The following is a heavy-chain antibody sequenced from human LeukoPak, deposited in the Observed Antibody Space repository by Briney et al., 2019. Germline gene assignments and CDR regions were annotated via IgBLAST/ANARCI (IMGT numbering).Heavy chain of an antibody. V-gene: IGHV4-4*07. Sequence: SETLSLTCTVSGGSISSYYGSWVRQPAGKGLEWIGRIYSSGSTNYNPSLKSRVTLSVDTSKNQFSLKLSSVAAADTAVYYCARSTEGWFDPWGQGTLVTVSS. J-gene: IGHJ5*02. CDR2: IYSSGST. CDR1: GGSISSYY. CDR3: ARSTEGWFDP.